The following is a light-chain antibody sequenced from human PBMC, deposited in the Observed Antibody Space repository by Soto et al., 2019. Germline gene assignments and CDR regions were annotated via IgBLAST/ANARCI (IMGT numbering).Light chain of an antibody. CDR2: GVS. CDR1: QSVSSK. CDR3: QQYGSSPLT. V-gene: IGKV3-20*01. J-gene: IGKJ4*01. Sequence: EIVMTQSRATLSVSPGERATLSCRASQSVSSKLAWFQQKPGQAPSLLIYGVSTRATGVPVRFSGSGSGTDFTLTISRLEPEDFAVYYCQQYGSSPLTFGGGTKVAI.